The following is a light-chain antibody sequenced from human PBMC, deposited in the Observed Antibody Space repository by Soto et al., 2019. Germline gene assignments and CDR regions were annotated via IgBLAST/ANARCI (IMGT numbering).Light chain of an antibody. J-gene: IGKJ1*01. CDR2: GAS. V-gene: IGKV3-20*01. CDR1: QSVSNNY. CDR3: QQYGSSGT. Sequence: EILLTQSPGTLTLSAGERATLSCRASQSVSNNYLAWYQQKPGQAPSLLIHGASNRATGIPDRLSGSGSGTDFTLTISRLEPEDFAVYYCQQYGSSGTFGQGTKVDIK.